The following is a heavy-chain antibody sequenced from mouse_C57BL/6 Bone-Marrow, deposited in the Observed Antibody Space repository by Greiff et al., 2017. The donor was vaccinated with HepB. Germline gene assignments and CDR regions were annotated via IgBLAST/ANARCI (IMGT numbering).Heavy chain of an antibody. CDR1: GYSITSGYY. CDR3: ATYGNYGFAY. Sequence: EVQLKESGPGLVKPSQSLSLTCSVTGYSITSGYYWNWIRQFPGNKLEWMGYISYDGSNNYNPSLKNRISITRDTSKNQFFLKLNSVTTEDTATYYCATYGNYGFAYWGQGTLVTVSA. D-gene: IGHD2-1*01. CDR2: ISYDGSN. V-gene: IGHV3-6*01. J-gene: IGHJ3*01.